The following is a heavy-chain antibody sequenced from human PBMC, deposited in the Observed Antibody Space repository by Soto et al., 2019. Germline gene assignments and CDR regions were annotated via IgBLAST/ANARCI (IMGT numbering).Heavy chain of an antibody. CDR3: ATMGTPATGVYYFDY. CDR2: IYHSGST. V-gene: IGHV4-59*06. CDR1: GGSISSYY. J-gene: IGHJ4*02. Sequence: SETLSLTCTVSGGSISSYYWSWIRQPPGKGLERIGYIYHSGSTYYNPSLESRVTISVDRSKNQFSLNLSFVTAADTAVYYCATMGTPATGVYYFDYWGQGTLVTVSS. D-gene: IGHD2-15*01.